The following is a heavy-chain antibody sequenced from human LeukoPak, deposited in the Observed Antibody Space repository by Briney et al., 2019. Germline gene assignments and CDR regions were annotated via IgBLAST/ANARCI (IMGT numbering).Heavy chain of an antibody. J-gene: IGHJ4*02. CDR3: AKRGIAAAGTSGDFDY. CDR1: GFIFSSYE. Sequence: PGGSLRLSCAASGFIFSSYEMNWVRQAPGKGLEWVSGISGSGGRTIYADSVKGRFTISRDNSKNTLYLQMNSLRAEDTAVYYCAKRGIAAAGTSGDFDYWGQGTLVTVSS. V-gene: IGHV3-23*01. CDR2: ISGSGGRT. D-gene: IGHD6-13*01.